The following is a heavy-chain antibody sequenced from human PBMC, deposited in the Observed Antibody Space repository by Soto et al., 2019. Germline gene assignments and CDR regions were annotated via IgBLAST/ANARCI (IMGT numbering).Heavy chain of an antibody. J-gene: IGHJ4*02. Sequence: QVQLVESGGGVVQPGRSLRLSCAASGFTFSDYAMHWVRQAPGKGLEWVAVLSYDGRDKYYADSVKGRFTISRDNSKNTLYLQMNNLRAEDRAVYYCAKDASTGAADYYFDYWGQGTLVTVSS. CDR1: GFTFSDYA. CDR2: LSYDGRDK. CDR3: AKDASTGAADYYFDY. D-gene: IGHD4-17*01. V-gene: IGHV3-30*04.